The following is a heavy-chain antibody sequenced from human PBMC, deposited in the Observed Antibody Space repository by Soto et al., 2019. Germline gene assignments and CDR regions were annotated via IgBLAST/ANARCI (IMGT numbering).Heavy chain of an antibody. CDR1: GGSISSSGHY. V-gene: IGHV4-39*01. D-gene: IGHD3-10*01. CDR2: IFYSGGT. CDR3: ARRSYGSGVDL. Sequence: KTSETLSLTCTVSGGSISSSGHYWGWIRQTPGKGLEWIGNIFYSGGTHYNASFRSRVSISVDSSKNQLSLKVTSVTAADTAVYYCARRSYGSGVDLWGRGTLVTVST. J-gene: IGHJ5*02.